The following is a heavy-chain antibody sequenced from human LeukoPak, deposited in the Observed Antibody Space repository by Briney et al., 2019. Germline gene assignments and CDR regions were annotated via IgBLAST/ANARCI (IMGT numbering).Heavy chain of an antibody. D-gene: IGHD3-3*01. Sequence: GGSLRLSCAASGFTFSSYAMSWVRQAPGKGLEWVSAISGSGGSTYYADSVKGRFTISRDNSKNTLYLQMNSLRAEDTAVYYCARAWDFWSQLFFDYWGQGTLVTVSS. V-gene: IGHV3-23*01. CDR3: ARAWDFWSQLFFDY. CDR2: ISGSGGST. J-gene: IGHJ4*02. CDR1: GFTFSSYA.